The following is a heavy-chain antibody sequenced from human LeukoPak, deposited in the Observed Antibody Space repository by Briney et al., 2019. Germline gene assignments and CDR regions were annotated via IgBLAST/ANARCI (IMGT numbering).Heavy chain of an antibody. CDR2: ISGSGGST. CDR3: AKAVSSGWYYFDY. D-gene: IGHD6-19*01. J-gene: IGHJ4*02. Sequence: PWGSLRLSCAASGFTFSSYAMSWVRQAPGKGLEWVSAISGSGGSTYYADSVKGRFTISRDNSKNTLYLQMNSLRAEDTAVYYCAKAVSSGWYYFDYWGQGTLVTVSS. V-gene: IGHV3-23*01. CDR1: GFTFSSYA.